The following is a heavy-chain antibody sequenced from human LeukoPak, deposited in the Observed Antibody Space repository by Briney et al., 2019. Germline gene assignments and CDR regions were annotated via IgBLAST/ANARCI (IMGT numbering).Heavy chain of an antibody. CDR2: ISSSSSYI. V-gene: IGHV3-21*01. CDR3: ARGEVSSAFDI. D-gene: IGHD3-16*02. J-gene: IGHJ3*02. Sequence: PGGSLRLSCAASGFTFSSYSMNWVRQAPGKGLEWVSSISSSSSYIYYADSVKGRLTISRDNAKNSLYLQMNSLRAEDTAVYYCARGEVSSAFDIWGQGTMVTVSS. CDR1: GFTFSSYS.